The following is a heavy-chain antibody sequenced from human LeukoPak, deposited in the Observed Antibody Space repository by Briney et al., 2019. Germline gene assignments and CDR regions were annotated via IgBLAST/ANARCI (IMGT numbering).Heavy chain of an antibody. CDR2: ISAYNGNI. CDR3: ARAEYSSSWYSFKSLVGYFDY. D-gene: IGHD6-13*01. V-gene: IGHV1-18*01. J-gene: IGHJ4*02. Sequence: GASVKVSCKASGYTFTSYGISWVRQAPGQGLEWMGWISAYNGNINYAQKLQGRVSMTTDTSTSTAYMELRSLRSDDTAVYYCARAEYSSSWYSFKSLVGYFDYWGQGTLVTVSS. CDR1: GYTFTSYG.